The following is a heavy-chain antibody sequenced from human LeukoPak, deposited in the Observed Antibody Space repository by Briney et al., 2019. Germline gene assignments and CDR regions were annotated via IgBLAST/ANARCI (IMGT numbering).Heavy chain of an antibody. D-gene: IGHD5-12*01. CDR1: GGSISSGSYY. CDR2: IYRSGST. J-gene: IGHJ6*03. V-gene: IGHV4-61*02. Sequence: PSETLSLTCTVSGGSISSGSYYWNWIRQPAGKRLEWIGRIYRSGSTNYNPSLKSRVTISVDTPNKQFSLRLTSVTAADTAVYYCARAVDIEMVRSYYYYYMDVWGRGTTVTVSS. CDR3: ARAVDIEMVRSYYYYYMDV.